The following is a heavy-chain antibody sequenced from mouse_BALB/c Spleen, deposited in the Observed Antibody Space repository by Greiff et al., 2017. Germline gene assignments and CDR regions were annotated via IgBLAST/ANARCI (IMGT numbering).Heavy chain of an antibody. V-gene: IGHV5-17*02. CDR1: GFTFSSFG. Sequence: EVKLVESGGGLVQPGGSRKLSCAASGFTFSSFGMHWVRQAPEKGLEWVAYISSGSSTIYYADTVKGRFTISRDNPKNTLFLQMTSLRSEDTAMYYCARSIMITPFAYWGQGTLVTVSA. CDR2: ISSGSSTI. J-gene: IGHJ3*01. CDR3: ARSIMITPFAY. D-gene: IGHD2-4*01.